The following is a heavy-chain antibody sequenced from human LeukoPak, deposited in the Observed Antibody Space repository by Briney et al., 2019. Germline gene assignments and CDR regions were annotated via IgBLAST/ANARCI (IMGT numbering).Heavy chain of an antibody. V-gene: IGHV3-23*01. D-gene: IGHD3-22*01. CDR2: ISAGGGST. CDR1: GFTFSNYA. J-gene: IGHJ5*02. Sequence: GGSLRLSCAASGFTFSNYAMSWVRQAPGKGLEWVSGISAGGGSTYYADSVKGRFTISRDNSKNTLYLQMNSLRAEDTAVYYCAKDVAYYYDSSGYTWGQGTLVTVSS. CDR3: AKDVAYYYDSSGYT.